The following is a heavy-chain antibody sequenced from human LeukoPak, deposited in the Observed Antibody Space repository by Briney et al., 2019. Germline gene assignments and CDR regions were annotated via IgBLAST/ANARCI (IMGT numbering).Heavy chain of an antibody. V-gene: IGHV3-23*01. CDR3: AGYCSTTTCYSSPNWFDP. D-gene: IGHD2-2*01. CDR2: ISGSGANT. Sequence: GGTLRLSCAASGFTFSSYGRSWVRQAPGKGLEWISGISGSGANTYYAASVKGRFTISRDNSKNTLHLQMNSLRAEDTAVYYCAGYCSTTTCYSSPNWFDPWGQGTLVTVSS. J-gene: IGHJ5*02. CDR1: GFTFSSYG.